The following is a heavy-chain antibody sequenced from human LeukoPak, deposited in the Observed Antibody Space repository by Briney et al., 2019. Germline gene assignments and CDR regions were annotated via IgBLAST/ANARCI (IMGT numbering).Heavy chain of an antibody. D-gene: IGHD3-22*01. V-gene: IGHV4-31*03. CDR2: IYYSGST. Sequence: PSQTLSLTCTVSGGSISSGGYYWSWIRQHPGKGLEWIGYIYYSGSTYYNPSHKSRVTISVDTSKNQFSLKLSSVTAADTAVYYCVRVVIGMSVYFDYWGQGTLVTVSS. CDR3: VRVVIGMSVYFDY. J-gene: IGHJ4*02. CDR1: GGSISSGGYY.